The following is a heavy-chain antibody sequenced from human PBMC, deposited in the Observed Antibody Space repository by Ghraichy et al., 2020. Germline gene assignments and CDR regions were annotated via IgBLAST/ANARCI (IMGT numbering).Heavy chain of an antibody. V-gene: IGHV1-18*01. CDR2: ISAYNGNT. D-gene: IGHD3-3*01. CDR3: ARDDYDFWSGYYTWSPRYYYGMDV. Sequence: ASVKVSCKVAGATFSSHVTSLQRLAPGQGLKRKGWISAYNGNTNYAQKLQGRVTMTTDTSTSTAYMELRSLRSDDKAVYYCARDDYDFWSGYYTWSPRYYYGMDVWGQCTSIAISS. J-gene: IGHJ6*02. CDR1: GATFSSHV.